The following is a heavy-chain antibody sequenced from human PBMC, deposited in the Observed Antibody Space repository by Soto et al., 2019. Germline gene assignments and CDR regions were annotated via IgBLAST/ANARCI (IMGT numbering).Heavy chain of an antibody. Sequence: GAPVEVFCKASWYPFSSDCFKWGGQAPGQGLEWMGWISAYNGNTNYAQKLQGRVTMTTDTSTSTAYMELRSLRSDDTAVYYCARDHLYSSSWYLNYWGQ. J-gene: IGHJ4*02. CDR3: ARDHLYSSSWYLNY. CDR1: WYPFSSDC. V-gene: IGHV1-18*01. CDR2: ISAYNGNT. D-gene: IGHD6-13*01.